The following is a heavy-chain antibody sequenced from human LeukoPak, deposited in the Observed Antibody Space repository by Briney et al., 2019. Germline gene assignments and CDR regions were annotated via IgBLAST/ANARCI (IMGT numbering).Heavy chain of an antibody. J-gene: IGHJ6*03. V-gene: IGHV3-64*01. Sequence: GGSLRLSCAASGFTFSSYALHWVRQAPGKGLEYVSAISSNGGSTYYANSVKGRFTISRDNSKNTLYLQMGSLRAEDMAVYYCARSIGSRYYYYYYMDVWGKGTTVTVSS. CDR3: ARSIGSRYYYYYYMDV. CDR1: GFTFSSYA. CDR2: ISSNGGST. D-gene: IGHD5-12*01.